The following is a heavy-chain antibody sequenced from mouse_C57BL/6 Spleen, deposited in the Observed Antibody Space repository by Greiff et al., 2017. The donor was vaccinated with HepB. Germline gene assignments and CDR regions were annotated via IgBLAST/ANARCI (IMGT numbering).Heavy chain of an antibody. Sequence: EVMLVESGGGLVQPKGSLKLSCAASGFSFNTYAMNWVRQAPGKGLEWVARIRSKSNNYATYYADSVKDRFTISRDDSESMLYLQMNNLKTEDTAMYYCVRDYYGSSYVAMDYWGQGTSVTVSS. CDR1: GFSFNTYA. V-gene: IGHV10-1*01. D-gene: IGHD1-1*01. CDR2: IRSKSNNYAT. CDR3: VRDYYGSSYVAMDY. J-gene: IGHJ4*01.